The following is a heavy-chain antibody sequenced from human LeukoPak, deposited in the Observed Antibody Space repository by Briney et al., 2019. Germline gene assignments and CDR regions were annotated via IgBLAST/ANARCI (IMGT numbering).Heavy chain of an antibody. J-gene: IGHJ4*02. V-gene: IGHV3-21*01. CDR3: AVEGYYYDSSGPIYFDY. Sequence: PGGSLRLSCAASGFTFSSYSMNWVRQAPGKGLEWVSSISSSSSYIYYADSVKGRFTISRDNAKNSLYLQMNSLRAEDTAVYYCAVEGYYYDSSGPIYFDYWGQGTLVTVSS. CDR2: ISSSSSYI. CDR1: GFTFSSYS. D-gene: IGHD3-22*01.